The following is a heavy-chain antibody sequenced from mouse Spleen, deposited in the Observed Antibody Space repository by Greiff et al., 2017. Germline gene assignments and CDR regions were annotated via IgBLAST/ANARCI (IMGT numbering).Heavy chain of an antibody. CDR3: ARTYDYDGDAWFAY. V-gene: IGHV5-17*01. J-gene: IGHJ3*01. D-gene: IGHD2-4*01. Sequence: DVQLVESGGGLVKPGGSLKLSCAASGFTFSDYGMHWVRQAPEKGLEWVAYISSGSSTIYYADTVKGRFTISRDNAKNTLFLQMTSLRSEDTAMYYCARTYDYDGDAWFAYWGQGTLVTVSA. CDR2: ISSGSSTI. CDR1: GFTFSDYG.